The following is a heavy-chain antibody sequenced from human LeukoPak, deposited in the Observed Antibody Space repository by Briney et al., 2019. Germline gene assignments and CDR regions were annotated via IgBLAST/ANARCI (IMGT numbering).Heavy chain of an antibody. CDR3: ARAYPDYYGSGSLYYYMDV. D-gene: IGHD3-10*01. CDR1: GFTFSTYG. J-gene: IGHJ6*03. V-gene: IGHV3-23*01. CDR2: ISGSGGST. Sequence: GGTLRLSCAASGFTFSTYGMSWVRQAPGKGLEWVSGISGSGGSTYYADSVKGRFTISRDNSKNTLYLQMNSLRAEDTAVYYCARAYPDYYGSGSLYYYMDVWGKGTTVTISS.